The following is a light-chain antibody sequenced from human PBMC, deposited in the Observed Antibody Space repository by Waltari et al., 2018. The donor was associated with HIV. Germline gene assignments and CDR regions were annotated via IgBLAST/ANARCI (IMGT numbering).Light chain of an antibody. V-gene: IGLV3-21*02. CDR1: NIGTKN. CDR2: DDS. J-gene: IGLJ3*02. CDR3: QVWDYNSDRWV. Sequence: SYVLTQPPSVSVAPGQTARITCGGNNIGTKNMHWYQQRPGQAPVLVVSDDSDRPSDIPERFSGSNSANTATLSISRIEAVDEADYYCQVWDYNSDRWVFGGGTKLTVL.